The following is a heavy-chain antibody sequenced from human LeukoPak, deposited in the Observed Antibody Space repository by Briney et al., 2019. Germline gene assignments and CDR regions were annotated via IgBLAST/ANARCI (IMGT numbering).Heavy chain of an antibody. J-gene: IGHJ6*03. V-gene: IGHV4-31*03. D-gene: IGHD2-2*02. CDR1: GGSISSGGYY. CDR3: SAAIRRANYYYYYMYV. CDR2: IYYSGST. Sequence: SQTLSLTCTVSGGSISSGGYYWSWIRQHPGKGLEWTGYIYYSGSTYYNPSLKSRVTISVDTSKNQFSLKLSSVTAADTAVYYCSAAIRRANYYYYYMYVWGKGTTVTVSS.